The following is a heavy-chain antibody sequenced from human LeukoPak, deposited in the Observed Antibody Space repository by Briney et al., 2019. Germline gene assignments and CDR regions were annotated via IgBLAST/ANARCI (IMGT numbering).Heavy chain of an antibody. Sequence: GGSLRLSCAASGFTFSSYGRHWVRQAPGKGLEWVGVIWYDGSNKYYPDSVKGQFTISIANSKNTLNMQMNSMRAEDTAVYYCAREGGIAAAACFDYWGQGTLVTVSS. V-gene: IGHV3-33*01. J-gene: IGHJ4*02. CDR1: GFTFSSYG. CDR3: AREGGIAAAACFDY. D-gene: IGHD6-13*01. CDR2: IWYDGSNK.